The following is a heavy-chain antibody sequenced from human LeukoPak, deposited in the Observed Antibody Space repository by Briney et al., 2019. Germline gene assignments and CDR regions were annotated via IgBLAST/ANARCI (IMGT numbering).Heavy chain of an antibody. CDR3: ARAPVYSGTFFDY. Sequence: PSQTLSLTCTVSGGSISSGDYYWSWIRQPPGKGLEWIAYIYYSGSTYYNPFLKSRVTISLDTSKNQFSLKLSSVTAADTAVYYCARAPVYSGTFFDYWGQGTLVTVSS. D-gene: IGHD1-26*01. CDR2: IYYSGST. V-gene: IGHV4-30-4*01. CDR1: GGSISSGDYY. J-gene: IGHJ4*02.